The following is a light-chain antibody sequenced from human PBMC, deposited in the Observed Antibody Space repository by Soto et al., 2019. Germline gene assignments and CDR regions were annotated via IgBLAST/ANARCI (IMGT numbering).Light chain of an antibody. CDR2: EDN. CDR1: SGSIDSNY. Sequence: FMLTQPHSVSESPGKTVIISCTRSSGSIDSNYVQWYQQRPGSSPTTVIYEDNQRPSGVPDRFSGSIDSSSNSASLTISRLETEDDDDYFCQSYDATNQVFGGGTKLTVL. V-gene: IGLV6-57*01. CDR3: QSYDATNQV. J-gene: IGLJ3*02.